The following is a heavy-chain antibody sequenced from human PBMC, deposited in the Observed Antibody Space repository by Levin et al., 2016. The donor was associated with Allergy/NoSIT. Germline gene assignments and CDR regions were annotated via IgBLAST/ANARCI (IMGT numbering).Heavy chain of an antibody. CDR3: ARDLATVATPQFDR. D-gene: IGHD4-23*01. V-gene: IGHV1-2*02. CDR2: INLNSGGT. Sequence: WVRQAPGQGLEWMGWINLNSGGTNYAQSFQGRVTMTRDTSITTAYMELSGLRYDDTAVYYCARDLATVATPQFDRWGQGSLVTVSS. J-gene: IGHJ5*02.